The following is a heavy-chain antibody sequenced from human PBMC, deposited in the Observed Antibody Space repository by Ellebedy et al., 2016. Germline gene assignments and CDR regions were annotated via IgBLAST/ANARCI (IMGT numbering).Heavy chain of an antibody. CDR2: LGPGGIS. CDR3: AREVIAGAESDAFDI. CDR1: GAPLISANPP. D-gene: IGHD3-10*01. Sequence: LRLSXPASGAPLISANPPGTGLLHRPGKGWAWLGFLGPGGISYYNPSVESRAILLVDTSKNQFFLQVTSVTAADTAVYFCAREVIAGAESDAFDIWGQGTMVTVSS. J-gene: IGHJ3*02. V-gene: IGHV4-31*03.